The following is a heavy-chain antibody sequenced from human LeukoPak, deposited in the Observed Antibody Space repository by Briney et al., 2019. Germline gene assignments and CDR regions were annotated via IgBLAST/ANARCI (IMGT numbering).Heavy chain of an antibody. CDR1: GFTFSSYS. D-gene: IGHD6-19*01. Sequence: GGSLRLSCAASGFTFSSYSMNWVRQAPGKGLEWVSSISSSSSYIYYADSVKGRFTISRDNAKNSLYLQMNSLRAEDTAAYYCARDLGSGWYGAVDYWGQGTLVTVSS. J-gene: IGHJ4*02. CDR3: ARDLGSGWYGAVDY. CDR2: ISSSSSYI. V-gene: IGHV3-21*01.